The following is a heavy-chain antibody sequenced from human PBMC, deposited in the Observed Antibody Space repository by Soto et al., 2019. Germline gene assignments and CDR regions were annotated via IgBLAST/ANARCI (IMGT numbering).Heavy chain of an antibody. J-gene: IGHJ4*02. Sequence: QVQLVQSGAEVKKPGSSVKVSCKASGGTFSSYAISWVRQAPGQGLEWMGGIIPIFGTANYAQKFQGRVTITADESTSTAYMELSSLRSEDTAVYYRICDSSGYYHFDYWGQGTLVTVSS. D-gene: IGHD3-22*01. V-gene: IGHV1-69*01. CDR3: ICDSSGYYHFDY. CDR2: IIPIFGTA. CDR1: GGTFSSYA.